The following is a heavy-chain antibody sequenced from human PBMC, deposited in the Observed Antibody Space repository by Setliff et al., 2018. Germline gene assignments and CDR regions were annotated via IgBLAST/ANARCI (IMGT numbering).Heavy chain of an antibody. V-gene: IGHV1-18*01. CDR2: ANNNNFNT. J-gene: IGHJ4*02. CDR3: ARAGLAAVERKGLFDY. Sequence: GASVKVSCKSSGYIFSDYGITWVRQAPGQGLEWMGWANNNNFNTNYAQKFQGRVTMTRDTSTNTVYMELNSLTSEDKAFYYCARAGLAAVERKGLFDYVGQGTLVTVSS. CDR1: GYIFSDYG. D-gene: IGHD6-25*01.